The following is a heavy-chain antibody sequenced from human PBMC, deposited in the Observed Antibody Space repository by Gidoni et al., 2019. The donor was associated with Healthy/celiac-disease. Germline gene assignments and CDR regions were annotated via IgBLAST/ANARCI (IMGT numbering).Heavy chain of an antibody. J-gene: IGHJ6*03. CDR1: CFTFSDYY. Sequence: QVHLVESGGGLVKPGGSLRLSCSSSCFTFSDYYMSWLRQSPGKGLEWVSYISSSGSTRYYADSVKGRFTISRDNAKNSLYLQMNRLRAEDTAVYYCARDPNTMRGVYYYYYYMDVWGKGTTVTVSS. CDR3: ARDPNTMRGVYYYYYYMDV. V-gene: IGHV3-11*01. CDR2: ISSSGSTR. D-gene: IGHD3-3*01.